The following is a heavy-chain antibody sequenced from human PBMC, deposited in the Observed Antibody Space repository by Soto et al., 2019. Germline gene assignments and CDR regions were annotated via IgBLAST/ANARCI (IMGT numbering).Heavy chain of an antibody. Sequence: QVQLVLSGAEVKKPGASVKVSCKASGYTFTGYYMHWVRQAPGQGLEWMGWINPNSGGTNYAQKFKGRVTITRDTSISTAYIELSRLRSDDTAVYYCARGGSLEMATLQGIWWGKGTLVTVSS. D-gene: IGHD5-12*01. CDR3: ARGGSLEMATLQGIW. CDR2: INPNSGGT. J-gene: IGHJ4*02. V-gene: IGHV1-2*02. CDR1: GYTFTGYY.